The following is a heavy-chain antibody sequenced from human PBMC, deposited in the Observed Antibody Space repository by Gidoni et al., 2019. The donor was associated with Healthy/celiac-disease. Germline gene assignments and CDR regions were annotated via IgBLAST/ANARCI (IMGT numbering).Heavy chain of an antibody. CDR3: GRYFDWLTGMDV. Sequence: QLQLQESGPGLVKPSETLSLTCTVPGGSISSSSYYWGWIRQPPGKGLEWIGSIYYSGSTYYNPSLKSRVTISVDTSKNQFSLKLSSVTAADTAVYYCGRYFDWLTGMDVWGQGTTVTVSS. D-gene: IGHD3-9*01. CDR1: GGSISSSSYY. V-gene: IGHV4-39*01. CDR2: IYYSGST. J-gene: IGHJ6*02.